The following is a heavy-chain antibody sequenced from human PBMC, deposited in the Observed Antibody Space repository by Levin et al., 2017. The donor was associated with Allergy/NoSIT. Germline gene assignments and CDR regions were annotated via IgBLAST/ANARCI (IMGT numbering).Heavy chain of an antibody. V-gene: IGHV4-38-2*02. Sequence: SCTVSGDSISSNYYWGWIRQPPGKGLEWIASIHHGGSTYHNPSLQSRVTMSVDTSKNQFSLHLTSVTAADTAVYYCARDQRFLEWLLWGQGTLVTVSS. CDR2: IHHGGST. D-gene: IGHD3-3*01. J-gene: IGHJ4*02. CDR3: ARDQRFLEWLL. CDR1: GDSISSNYY.